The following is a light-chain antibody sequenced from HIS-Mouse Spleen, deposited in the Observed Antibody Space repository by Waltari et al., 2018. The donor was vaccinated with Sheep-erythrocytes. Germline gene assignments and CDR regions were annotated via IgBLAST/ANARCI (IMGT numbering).Light chain of an antibody. Sequence: QSALTQPRSVSGSPGQSVTISCTGTSSDVGGYNYVSWYQQHPGKAPKLMIYDVSKRPGGVPDRVSGAKSGNTASLTISGLQAEDEADYYCCSYAGSYNHVFATGTKVTVL. CDR2: DVS. V-gene: IGLV2-11*01. CDR1: SSDVGGYNY. J-gene: IGLJ1*01. CDR3: CSYAGSYNHV.